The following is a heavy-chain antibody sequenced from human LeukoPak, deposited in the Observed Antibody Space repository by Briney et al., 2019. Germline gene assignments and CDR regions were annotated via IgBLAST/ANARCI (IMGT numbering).Heavy chain of an antibody. J-gene: IGHJ4*02. Sequence: PGGSLRLSCAASGFTISNYVMHWVRQAHGKGLEWVAMISYDGTRQYYADSVQGRFTITRDNSKKKLFLQMNSLRADDTPLYYCAGDCYGSGSHQTGIEYWGQGTVVTASS. CDR1: GFTISNYV. CDR3: AGDCYGSGSHQTGIEY. V-gene: IGHV3-30*04. CDR2: ISYDGTRQ. D-gene: IGHD3-10*01.